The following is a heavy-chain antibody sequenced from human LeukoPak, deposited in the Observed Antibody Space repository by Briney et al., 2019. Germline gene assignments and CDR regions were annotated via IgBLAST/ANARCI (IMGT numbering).Heavy chain of an antibody. Sequence: GGSLRLSCAASGFTFSNAWMSWVRQAPGKGLEWVGRIKSKTDGGTTDYAAPVKGRFTISRDDSKNTLYLQMNSLKTEDTAVYYCTTVDPLDIVVVPAAIGFDYWGQGTLVIVSS. D-gene: IGHD2-2*02. CDR3: TTVDPLDIVVVPAAIGFDY. J-gene: IGHJ4*02. V-gene: IGHV3-15*01. CDR1: GFTFSNAW. CDR2: IKSKTDGGTT.